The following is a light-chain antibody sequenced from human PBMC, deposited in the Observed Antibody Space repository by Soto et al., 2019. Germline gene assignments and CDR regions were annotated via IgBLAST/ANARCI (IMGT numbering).Light chain of an antibody. CDR3: QSYDSSLSGWV. Sequence: QSVLTQPPSVSGAPGQRVTISCTGSSSNIGAGYDVHWYQQLPGTAPKLLIFANSNRPSGVPDRFSGSKSGTSASLAITGLQAEDEADYYCQSYDSSLSGWVFGRGTKLTVL. CDR1: SSNIGAGYD. J-gene: IGLJ3*02. CDR2: ANS. V-gene: IGLV1-40*01.